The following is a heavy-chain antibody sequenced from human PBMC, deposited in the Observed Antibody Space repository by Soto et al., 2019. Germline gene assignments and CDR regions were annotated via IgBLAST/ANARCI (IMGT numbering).Heavy chain of an antibody. V-gene: IGHV3-30-3*01. CDR2: ISYDGSNK. Sequence: GSLRLSCAASGFTFSSYAMHWVRQAPGKGLEWVAVISYDGSNKYYADSVKGRFTISRDNSKNTLYLQMNSLRAEDTAVYYCXRAAEMATISFLDYRGQGTLVTVSS. CDR1: GFTFSSYA. J-gene: IGHJ4*02. CDR3: XRAAEMATISFLDY. D-gene: IGHD5-12*01.